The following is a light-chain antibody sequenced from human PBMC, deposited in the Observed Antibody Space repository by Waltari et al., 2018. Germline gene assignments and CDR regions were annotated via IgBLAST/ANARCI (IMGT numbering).Light chain of an antibody. Sequence: DIQMTQSPSTLSASVGDRVTITCRASQSISPWLAWYQQKPGKAPKVLIYKASSLESGVPSRFSGSGSGTEFTLTISSLQPDDFATYYCQQYNTYAYTFGQWTKLEIK. V-gene: IGKV1-5*03. CDR1: QSISPW. J-gene: IGKJ2*01. CDR3: QQYNTYAYT. CDR2: KAS.